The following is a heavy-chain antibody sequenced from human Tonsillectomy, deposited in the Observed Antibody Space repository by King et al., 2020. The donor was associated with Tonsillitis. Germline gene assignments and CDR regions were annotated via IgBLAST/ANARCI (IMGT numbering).Heavy chain of an antibody. D-gene: IGHD6-13*01. J-gene: IGHJ4*02. Sequence: VQLVESGGGVVQPGRSLRLSCAASGFTFSNYGMQWVRQAPGKGLEWPAVISYDGDNKYYADSVKGRFTISRDNSKNTLYLQIDSLRVEDTAVYYCAKSRSGSSWYGGDYWGQGTLVTVSS. CDR2: ISYDGDNK. V-gene: IGHV3-30*18. CDR3: AKSRSGSSWYGGDY. CDR1: GFTFSNYG.